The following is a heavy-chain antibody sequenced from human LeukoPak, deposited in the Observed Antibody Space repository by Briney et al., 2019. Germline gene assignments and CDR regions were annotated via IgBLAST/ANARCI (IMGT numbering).Heavy chain of an antibody. CDR1: GFTFSSYS. J-gene: IGHJ4*02. Sequence: GGPLRLSCAASGFTFSSYSMNWVRQAPGKGLEWVSSISSSSSYIYYADSVKGRFTISRDNAKNSLYLQMNSLRAEDTAVYYCARDADNWNDGDIDYWGQGTLVTVSS. CDR2: ISSSSSYI. D-gene: IGHD1-1*01. V-gene: IGHV3-21*01. CDR3: ARDADNWNDGDIDY.